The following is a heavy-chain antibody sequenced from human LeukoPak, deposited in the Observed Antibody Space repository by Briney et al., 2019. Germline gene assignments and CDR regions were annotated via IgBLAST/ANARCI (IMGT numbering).Heavy chain of an antibody. D-gene: IGHD5-18*01. CDR2: ISSNGATI. CDR1: GFTFTTSA. Sequence: GGSLRLSCSASGFTFTTSAMHWVRRAPGKGLENVSFISSNGATIKYADSVRGRFIISRDNSKNTLHLQMSSLRAEDTAVYYCVKDHLDTPMPNCGMDVWGQGTTVTVSS. J-gene: IGHJ6*02. V-gene: IGHV3-64D*06. CDR3: VKDHLDTPMPNCGMDV.